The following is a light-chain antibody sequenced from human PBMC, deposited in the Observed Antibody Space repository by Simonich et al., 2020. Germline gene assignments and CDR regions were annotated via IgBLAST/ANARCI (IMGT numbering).Light chain of an antibody. CDR2: RNN. CDR1: SSKIGSNY. V-gene: IGLV1-47*01. J-gene: IGLJ3*02. Sequence: QSVLTQPPSASGTPGQRVTISCSGSSSKIGSNYLYWYQPRPGTAPKLLIDRNNRRPSGVPDRFSGSKSGTSASLAISGLRSEDEADYYCCSYAGSSTWVFGGGTKLTVL. CDR3: CSYAGSSTWV.